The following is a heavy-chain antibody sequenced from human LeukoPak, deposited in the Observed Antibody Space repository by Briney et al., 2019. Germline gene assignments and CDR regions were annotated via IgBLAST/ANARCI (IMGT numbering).Heavy chain of an antibody. D-gene: IGHD4-17*01. J-gene: IGHJ5*02. CDR2: MYYSGST. CDR1: AGSITGYY. CDR3: ARGLRNRVISDYAGGDWFDP. V-gene: IGHV4-59*12. Sequence: SETLSLTCSVSAGSITGYYWSWIRQPPGKGLEWIGCMYYSGSTNYNPSLKSRVTISVDTSKNQFSLKLSSVTAADTAVYYCARGLRNRVISDYAGGDWFDPWGQGTLVTVSS.